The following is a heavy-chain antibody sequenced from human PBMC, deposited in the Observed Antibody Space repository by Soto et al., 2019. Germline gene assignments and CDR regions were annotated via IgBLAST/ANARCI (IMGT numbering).Heavy chain of an antibody. Sequence: SETLSLTCTVSGASISSSYWSWIRRPPGKGLEWIGYIYHSGSTKYNPSLKSRVTISVDTSKNQFSVKLSSVTAADTAVYYCERVWGLDYIDSWGQRTRVTVSP. D-gene: IGHD7-27*01. CDR3: ERVWGLDYIDS. CDR2: IYHSGST. CDR1: GASISSSY. V-gene: IGHV4-59*01. J-gene: IGHJ4*02.